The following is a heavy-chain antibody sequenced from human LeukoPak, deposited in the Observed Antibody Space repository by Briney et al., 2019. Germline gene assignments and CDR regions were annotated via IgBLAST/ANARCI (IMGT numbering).Heavy chain of an antibody. J-gene: IGHJ4*02. CDR2: IGTAGDT. CDR1: GFTFSDYE. Sequence: GGSLRLSCAASGFTFSDYEMHWVRQAKGKGLEWVSAIGTAGDTYYTGSVKGRFTISRENAKNSLYLQMNSLRAGDTAVYYCARVAKERVGGVYYFDYWGQGTLVTVSS. CDR3: ARVAKERVGGVYYFDY. D-gene: IGHD1-1*01. V-gene: IGHV3-13*01.